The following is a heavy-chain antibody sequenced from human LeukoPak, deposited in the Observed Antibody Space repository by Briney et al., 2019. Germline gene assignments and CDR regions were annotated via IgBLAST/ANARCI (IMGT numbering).Heavy chain of an antibody. CDR2: ITATGDTA. CDR3: AGDRNSDWYSPLDY. Sequence: GGSLRLSCVASGFTFTRCAMSWIRQAPGKGLEWVAIITATGDTAYYADSVKGRFTISRDNSRNTVYMQMDSLRAEDTAIYYCAGDRNSDWYSPLDYWGQGSQVTVSP. V-gene: IGHV3-23*01. CDR1: GFTFTRCA. D-gene: IGHD6-19*01. J-gene: IGHJ4*02.